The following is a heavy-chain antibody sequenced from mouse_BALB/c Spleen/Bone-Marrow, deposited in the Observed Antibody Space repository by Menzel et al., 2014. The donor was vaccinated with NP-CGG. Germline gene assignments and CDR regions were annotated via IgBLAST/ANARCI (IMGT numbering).Heavy chain of an antibody. CDR1: GFDFSRYW. CDR2: INPDSSTI. Sequence: EVKLLESGGGLVQPGGSLKLSCAASGFDFSRYWVTWVRQAPGKGLEWIGEINPDSSTINYTPSLKVKFIISRDNAKNTLYLQMSKVRSEDTALYYCAKNYYYGYVAYWGQGTLVTVSA. V-gene: IGHV4-1*02. J-gene: IGHJ3*01. D-gene: IGHD1-2*01. CDR3: AKNYYYGYVAY.